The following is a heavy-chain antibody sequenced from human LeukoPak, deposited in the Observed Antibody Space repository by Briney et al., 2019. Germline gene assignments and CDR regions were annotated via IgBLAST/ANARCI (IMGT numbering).Heavy chain of an antibody. J-gene: IGHJ2*01. CDR1: GFTFSSYE. CDR3: ARAPVRYQLLQQWYFDL. Sequence: QTGGSLRLSCAASGFTFSSYEMNWVRQAPGKGLEWVSYISSSGSTIYYADSVKGRFTVSRDNAKNSLYLQMNSLRAEDTAVYYCARAPVRYQLLQQWYFDLWGRGTLVTVSS. CDR2: ISSSGSTI. D-gene: IGHD2-2*01. V-gene: IGHV3-48*03.